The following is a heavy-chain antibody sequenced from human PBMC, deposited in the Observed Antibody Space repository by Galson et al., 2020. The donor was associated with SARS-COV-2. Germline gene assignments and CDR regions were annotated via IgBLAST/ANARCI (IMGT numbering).Heavy chain of an antibody. CDR2: IYYSGST. Sequence: ASETLSLTCTVSGGSISSGGYYWSWIRQHPGKGLEWIGYIYYSGSTYYNPSLKSRVTISVDTSKNQFSLKLSSVTAADTAVYYCAREPVLRYCDWQFRDYGMDVWGQGTTVTVSS. V-gene: IGHV4-31*03. CDR3: AREPVLRYCDWQFRDYGMDV. D-gene: IGHD3-9*01. CDR1: GGSISSGGYY. J-gene: IGHJ6*02.